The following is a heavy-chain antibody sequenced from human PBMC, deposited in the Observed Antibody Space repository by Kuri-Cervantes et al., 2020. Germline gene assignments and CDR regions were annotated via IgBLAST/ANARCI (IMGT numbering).Heavy chain of an antibody. CDR1: GFTFSSYS. V-gene: IGHV3-21*01. CDR3: AKDKTRDYYYGMDV. J-gene: IGHJ6*02. CDR2: ISSSSSYI. Sequence: GESLKISCAASGFTFSSYSMNWVRQAPGKGLEWVSSISSSSSYIYYADSVKGRFTISRDNAKNSLYLQMNSLRAEDTAVYYCAKDKTRDYYYGMDVWGQGTTVTVSS.